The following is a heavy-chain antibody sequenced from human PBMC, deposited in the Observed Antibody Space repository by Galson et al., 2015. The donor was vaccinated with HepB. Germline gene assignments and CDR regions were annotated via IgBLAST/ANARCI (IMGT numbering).Heavy chain of an antibody. Sequence: SVKVSCKASGYTFTSYGISWVRQAPGQGLEWMGWISAYNGNTNYAQKLQGRVTMTTDTSTSTAYMELRSLRSDDTAVYYCARDGVVVVAATALVVHYGMDVWGQGTTVTVSS. D-gene: IGHD2-15*01. V-gene: IGHV1-18*01. J-gene: IGHJ6*02. CDR3: ARDGVVVVAATALVVHYGMDV. CDR1: GYTFTSYG. CDR2: ISAYNGNT.